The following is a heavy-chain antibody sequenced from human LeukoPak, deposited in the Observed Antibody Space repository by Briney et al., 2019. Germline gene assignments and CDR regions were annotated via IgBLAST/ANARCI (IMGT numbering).Heavy chain of an antibody. CDR1: GLTFRNYG. Sequence: GRSLRLSCAASGLTFRNYGMHWVRQAPGKGLERVAVIWYDGSNQYYVDSVKGRFTVSRDNAKNTLYLQMNSLRAEDTAVYYCATDRDSGKYYDYWGQGTLVTVSS. CDR2: IWYDGSNQ. V-gene: IGHV3-33*01. J-gene: IGHJ4*02. CDR3: ATDRDSGKYYDY. D-gene: IGHD1-26*01.